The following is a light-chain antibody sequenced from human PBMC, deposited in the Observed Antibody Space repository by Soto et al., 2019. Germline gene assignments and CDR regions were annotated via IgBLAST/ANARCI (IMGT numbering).Light chain of an antibody. CDR3: QQYNSYSTP. CDR1: QTISSW. J-gene: IGKJ1*01. Sequence: DIQMTQSPSTLSASVGDRVTITCLASQTISSWLAWYQQKPGRAPKLLIYDASSLESGVPSRFSGSGSGTEFTLTISSLQPDDFATYYCQQYNSYSTPFGQGTMVAI. V-gene: IGKV1-5*01. CDR2: DAS.